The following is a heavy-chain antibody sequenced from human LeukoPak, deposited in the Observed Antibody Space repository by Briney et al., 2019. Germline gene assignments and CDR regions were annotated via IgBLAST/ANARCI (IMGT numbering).Heavy chain of an antibody. Sequence: PSETLSLTCTVSGGSISSSSYYWGWIRQPPGKGLEWIGSIYYSGSTYYNPSLKSRVTISVDTSKNQFSLKLSSVTAADTAVYYCASNYSRSWYYFDYWGQGTLVTVSS. CDR2: IYYSGST. V-gene: IGHV4-39*01. CDR1: GGSISSSSYY. CDR3: ASNYSRSWYYFDY. J-gene: IGHJ4*02. D-gene: IGHD6-13*01.